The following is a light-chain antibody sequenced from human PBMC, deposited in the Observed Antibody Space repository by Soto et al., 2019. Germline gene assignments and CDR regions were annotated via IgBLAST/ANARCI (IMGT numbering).Light chain of an antibody. CDR1: QTISSW. J-gene: IGKJ1*01. CDR3: QHSNSYSEA. V-gene: IGKV1-5*03. Sequence: DIQMNQSPSTVSGNIGDRVTITCRASQTISSWLAWYQQKPGKAPKLLIYKASTLKSVVPARFSGSGSGTEFALTISSLQPDDFATYYCQHSNSYSEAFGQGTKVDIK. CDR2: KAS.